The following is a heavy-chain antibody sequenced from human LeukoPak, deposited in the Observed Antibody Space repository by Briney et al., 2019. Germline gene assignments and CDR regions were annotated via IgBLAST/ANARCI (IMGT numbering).Heavy chain of an antibody. CDR1: GGSISTYY. D-gene: IGHD6-13*01. CDR3: ARVVSSSWDYYYYMDV. V-gene: IGHV4-59*01. J-gene: IGHJ6*03. Sequence: PSETLSLTCTVSGGSISTYYWSWIRQPPGKGLEWIGYIYYSGNTNSNPSLKSRVTIPANTSKNQISLKLSSVTAADAAVYYCARVVSSSWDYYYYMDVWGKGTTVTISS. CDR2: IYYSGNT.